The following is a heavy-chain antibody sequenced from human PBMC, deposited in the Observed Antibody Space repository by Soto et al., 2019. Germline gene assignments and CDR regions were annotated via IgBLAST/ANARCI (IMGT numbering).Heavy chain of an antibody. J-gene: IGHJ4*02. CDR3: ARDPRPHYGSGSPIDY. CDR2: INSDGSTT. V-gene: IGHV3-74*01. D-gene: IGHD3-10*01. Sequence: GGSLRLSCAASGFTFSSYWMHWVRQAPGKGLVWVSRINSDGSTTNYADSVKGRFTISRDNAKNTLYLQMNSLRAEDTAVYYCARDPRPHYGSGSPIDYWGQGTLVTVSS. CDR1: GFTFSSYW.